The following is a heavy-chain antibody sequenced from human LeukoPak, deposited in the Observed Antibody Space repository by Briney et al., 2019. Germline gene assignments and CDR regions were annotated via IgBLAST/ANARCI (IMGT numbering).Heavy chain of an antibody. CDR3: ARGSSWELLIYYYYYGKDV. CDR2: INAGNGNT. CDR1: GYTFTSYA. J-gene: IGHJ6*02. Sequence: ASVKVSCKASGYTFTSYAMHWVRQAPGQRLEWMGWINAGNGNTKYSQKFQGRVTITRDTSASTAYMELSSLRSEDTAVYYCARGSSWELLIYYYYYGKDVWGQGTTVTVSS. D-gene: IGHD1-26*01. V-gene: IGHV1-3*01.